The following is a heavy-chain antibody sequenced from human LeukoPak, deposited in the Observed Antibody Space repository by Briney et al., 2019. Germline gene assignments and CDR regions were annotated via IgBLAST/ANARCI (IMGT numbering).Heavy chain of an antibody. CDR3: ARLPLPDPDYYYYYMDV. D-gene: IGHD1-14*01. J-gene: IGHJ6*03. CDR1: GYTFTSYG. CDR2: ISAYNGNT. V-gene: IGHV1-18*01. Sequence: GASVKVSCKASGYTFTSYGISWVRQAPGQGLERMGWISAYNGNTNYAQKLQGRVTMTTDTSTSTAYMELRSLRSDDTAVYYCARLPLPDPDYYYYYMDVWGKGTTVTVSS.